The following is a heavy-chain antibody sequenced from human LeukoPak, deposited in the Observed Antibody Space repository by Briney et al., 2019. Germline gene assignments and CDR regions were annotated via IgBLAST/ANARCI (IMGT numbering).Heavy chain of an antibody. V-gene: IGHV4-59*08. CDR3: ARFRARGPPL. CDR1: GGSISSYY. Sequence: PSETLSPTCTVSGGSISSYYWSWIRQPPGTGLEWIGYIYYSGSTNYNPSLKSRVTISVDTSKNQFSLKLSSVTAADTAVYYCARFRARGPPLWGQGTLVTVSS. CDR2: IYYSGST. J-gene: IGHJ4*02.